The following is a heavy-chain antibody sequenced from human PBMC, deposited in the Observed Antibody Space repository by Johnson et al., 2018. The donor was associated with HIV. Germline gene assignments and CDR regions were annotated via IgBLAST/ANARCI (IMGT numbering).Heavy chain of an antibody. CDR2: IGTAGDT. Sequence: VQLVESGGGLVQPGGSLRLSCAASGFTFSSYDMHWVRQATGKGLEWVSAIGTAGDTYYPGSVKGRFTISRENAKNSLYLQMNSLRAEDTAVYYCARETRSAAAGHGAFDVWGQGTMVTVSS. CDR3: ARETRSAAAGHGAFDV. J-gene: IGHJ3*01. D-gene: IGHD6-13*01. V-gene: IGHV3-13*01. CDR1: GFTFSSYD.